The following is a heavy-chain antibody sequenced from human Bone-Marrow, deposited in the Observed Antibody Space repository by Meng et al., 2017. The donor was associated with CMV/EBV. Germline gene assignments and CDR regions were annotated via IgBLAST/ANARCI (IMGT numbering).Heavy chain of an antibody. Sequence: GESLKISCAASGFTFSSYWMHWVRQAPGKGLVWVSRLDSDGSITSYADSVKGRFTISRDNAKNTLYLRMNSLRAEDTAVYYCAREPLDATSVDYWGQGPLVTVSS. V-gene: IGHV3-74*01. CDR3: AREPLDATSVDY. CDR1: GFTFSSYW. J-gene: IGHJ4*02. D-gene: IGHD5-12*01. CDR2: LDSDGSIT.